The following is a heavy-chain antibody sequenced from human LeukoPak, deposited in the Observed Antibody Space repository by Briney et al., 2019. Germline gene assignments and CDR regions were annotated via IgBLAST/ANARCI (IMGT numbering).Heavy chain of an antibody. J-gene: IGHJ6*03. CDR2: ISYDGSNK. CDR3: ARGYCSSTSCYLYYYYYMDV. V-gene: IGHV3-30-3*01. CDR1: GFTFSSYA. Sequence: GRSLRLSCAASGFTFSSYAMHWVRQAPGKGLEWVAVISYDGSNKYYADSVKGRFTISRDNSKNTLYLQMNSLRAEDTAVYYCARGYCSSTSCYLYYYYYMDVWGKGTTVTVSS. D-gene: IGHD2-2*01.